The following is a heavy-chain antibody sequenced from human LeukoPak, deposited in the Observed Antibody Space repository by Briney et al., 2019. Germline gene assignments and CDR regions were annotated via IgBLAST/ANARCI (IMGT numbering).Heavy chain of an antibody. V-gene: IGHV1-18*04. CDR1: GYTVINYY. CDR3: ARSGDYSSGWYLMDYYGMDV. J-gene: IGHJ6*02. D-gene: IGHD6-19*01. Sequence: ASVKVSCKASGYTVINYYMHWVRQAPGQGLEWMGWISAYNGNTNYAQKLQGRVTMTTDTSTSTAYMELRSLRSDDTAVYYCARSGDYSSGWYLMDYYGMDVWGQGTTVTVSS. CDR2: ISAYNGNT.